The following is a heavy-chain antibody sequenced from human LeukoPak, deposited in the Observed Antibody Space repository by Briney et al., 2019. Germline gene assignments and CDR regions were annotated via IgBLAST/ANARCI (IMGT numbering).Heavy chain of an antibody. CDR3: ARVDYGDYVIDP. J-gene: IGHJ5*02. Sequence: SETLSLTCTVSGGSISSGDYYWRWVRQPPGKGLEWIGYIYYSGSTYYNPSLKSRVTISVDTSKNQFSLKLSSVTAADTAVYYCARVDYGDYVIDPWGQGTLVTVSS. CDR2: IYYSGST. D-gene: IGHD4-17*01. V-gene: IGHV4-30-4*01. CDR1: GGSISSGDYY.